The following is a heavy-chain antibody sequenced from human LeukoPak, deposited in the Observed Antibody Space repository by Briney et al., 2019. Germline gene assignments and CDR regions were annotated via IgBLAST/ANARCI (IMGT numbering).Heavy chain of an antibody. CDR2: ISSSSSTI. CDR1: GFTFSSYS. J-gene: IGHJ3*02. CDR3: ARGSVCSSTSCYPDAFDI. Sequence: SGGSLRLSCAASGFTFSSYSMNWVRQAPGKGLEWVSYISSSSSTIYYADSVKGRFTISRDNAKNSLYLQMNSLRAEDTAVYYCARGSVCSSTSCYPDAFDIWGQGTMVTVSS. D-gene: IGHD2-2*01. V-gene: IGHV3-48*04.